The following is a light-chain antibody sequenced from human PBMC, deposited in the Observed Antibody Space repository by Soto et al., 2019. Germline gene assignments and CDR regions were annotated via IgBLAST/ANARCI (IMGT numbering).Light chain of an antibody. CDR2: GAS. Sequence: IVLTQSPGTLSLSPGERATLSCRASQSVSSTSLAWYQQKPGQAPRLLIYGASSRATGIPDRFSGSGSGTDVTLTISRLEPEDFAVYYCQQYGSSPPYTFGQGTKLEIK. J-gene: IGKJ2*01. CDR1: QSVSSTS. V-gene: IGKV3-20*01. CDR3: QQYGSSPPYT.